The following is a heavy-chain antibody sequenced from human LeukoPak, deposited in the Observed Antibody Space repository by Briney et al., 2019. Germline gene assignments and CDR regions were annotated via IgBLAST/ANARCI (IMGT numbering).Heavy chain of an antibody. D-gene: IGHD3-10*02. V-gene: IGHV3-21*01. CDR1: GFTFSSYE. CDR2: ISSSSSYI. Sequence: GGSLRLSCAASGFTFSSYEMHWARQAPGKGLEWVSSISSSSSYIYYADSVKGRFTISRDNAKNSLYLQMNSLRAEDTAVYYCAELGITMIGGVWGKGTTVTISS. J-gene: IGHJ6*04. CDR3: AELGITMIGGV.